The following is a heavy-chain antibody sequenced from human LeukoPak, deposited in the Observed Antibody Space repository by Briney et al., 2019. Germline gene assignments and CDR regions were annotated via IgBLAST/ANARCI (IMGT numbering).Heavy chain of an antibody. J-gene: IGHJ4*02. D-gene: IGHD2-15*01. CDR1: GGPISSSSYY. Sequence: SETLSLTCTVSGGPISSSSYYWGWIRQPPGKGLEWIGSIYYSGSTYYNPSLKSRVTISVDTSKNQFSLKLSSVTAADTAVYYCARRGRYCSGGSCYTRYYFDYWGQGTLVTVSS. CDR2: IYYSGST. V-gene: IGHV4-39*01. CDR3: ARRGRYCSGGSCYTRYYFDY.